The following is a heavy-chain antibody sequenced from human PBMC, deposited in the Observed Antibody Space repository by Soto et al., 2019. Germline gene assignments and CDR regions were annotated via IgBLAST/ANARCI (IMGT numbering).Heavy chain of an antibody. CDR3: AHRTYYDFWAY. J-gene: IGHJ4*02. CDR1: GFSLTTSGVA. V-gene: IGHV2-5*02. Sequence: QITLKESGPTLVKPTQTLTLTCTFSGFSLTTSGVAVGWIRQPPGKALEWLALIYWDGDQRYSPSLKSRLTNTRDTSKNHVVLTMTSMDPVDTATYYCAHRTYYDFWAYWGQGTLVTVSS. D-gene: IGHD3-3*01. CDR2: IYWDGDQ.